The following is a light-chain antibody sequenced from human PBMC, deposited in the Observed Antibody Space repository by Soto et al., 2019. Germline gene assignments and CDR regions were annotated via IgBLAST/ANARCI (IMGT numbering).Light chain of an antibody. Sequence: DIQMTQSPSSLSASVGDRVTITCRASQTISRYLNWYQQRPGKAPNLLIYSASSLQSGVPSRFSGSGSGTDFTLTISRLEPEDFAVYYCQQYGSSGTFGQGTKVDIK. J-gene: IGKJ1*01. CDR1: QTISRY. CDR3: QQYGSSGT. CDR2: SAS. V-gene: IGKV1-39*01.